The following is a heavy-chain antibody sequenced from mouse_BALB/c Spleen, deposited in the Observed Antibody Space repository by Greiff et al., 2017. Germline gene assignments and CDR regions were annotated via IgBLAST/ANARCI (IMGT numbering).Heavy chain of an antibody. J-gene: IGHJ2*01. D-gene: IGHD3-2*02. V-gene: IGHV1-4*02. CDR2: INPSSGYT. Sequence: VKLVESAAELARPGASVKMSCKASGYTFTSYTMHWVKQRPGQGLEWIGYINPSSGYTEYNQKFKDKTTLTADKSSSTAYMQLSSLTSEDSAVYYCARQRLGFDYWGQGTTLTVSS. CDR3: ARQRLGFDY. CDR1: GYTFTSYT.